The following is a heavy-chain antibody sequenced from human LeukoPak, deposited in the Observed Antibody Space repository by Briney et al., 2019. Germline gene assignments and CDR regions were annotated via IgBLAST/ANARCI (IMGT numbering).Heavy chain of an antibody. Sequence: PSETLSLTCTVSGGSISSYYWSWIRQPPGKGLEWIGYIYYSGSTNYNPSLKSRVTISVDTSKDQFSLKLSSVTAADTAVYYCARADWFGEYYFDYWGQGTLVTVSS. D-gene: IGHD3-10*01. CDR2: IYYSGST. J-gene: IGHJ4*02. CDR1: GGSISSYY. CDR3: ARADWFGEYYFDY. V-gene: IGHV4-59*01.